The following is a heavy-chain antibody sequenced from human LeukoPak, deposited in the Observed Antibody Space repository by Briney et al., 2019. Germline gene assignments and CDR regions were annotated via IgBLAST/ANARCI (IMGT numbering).Heavy chain of an antibody. CDR3: VKGVGGSANYYYLDV. J-gene: IGHJ6*03. V-gene: IGHV3-30*18. D-gene: IGHD3-10*01. CDR2: ISYDGSNK. Sequence: GRSLRLSCAASGFTFRTYGMHWVRQAPGKGLEWVALISYDGSNKYYADSVKGRFTISRDNSKNTLYLQMNSLRPEETAVYYCVKGVGGSANYYYLDVWGRGTTVTVSS. CDR1: GFTFRTYG.